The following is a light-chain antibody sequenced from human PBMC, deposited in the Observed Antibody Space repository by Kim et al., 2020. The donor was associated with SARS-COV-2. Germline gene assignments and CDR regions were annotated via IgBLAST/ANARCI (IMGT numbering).Light chain of an antibody. CDR1: QGISSY. J-gene: IGKJ4*01. CDR2: DAY. CDR3: QQRTSWPTVT. Sequence: EIVLTQSPATLSLSPGERATLSCRASQGISSYLAWYQQKPGQAPRLLIYDAYNRATGIPARFSGSGSGTDFTLTISSLEPEDFAVYYCQQRTSWPTVTFGGGTKVEI. V-gene: IGKV3-11*01.